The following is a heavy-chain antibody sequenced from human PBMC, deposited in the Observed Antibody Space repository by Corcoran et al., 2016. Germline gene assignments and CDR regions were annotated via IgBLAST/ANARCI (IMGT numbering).Heavy chain of an antibody. CDR1: GYSISSGYY. CDR2: IYHSGST. J-gene: IGHJ4*02. V-gene: IGHV4-38-2*02. CDR3: AREGRKGYSSSRYFDY. D-gene: IGHD6-13*01. Sequence: QVQLQESGPGLVKPSETLSLTCTVSGYSISSGYYWGWMRQPPGKGLEWIGSIYHSGSTYYNPSLKSRDTISVDTSKNQFSLKLSSVTAADTAVYYCAREGRKGYSSSRYFDYWGQGTLVTVSS.